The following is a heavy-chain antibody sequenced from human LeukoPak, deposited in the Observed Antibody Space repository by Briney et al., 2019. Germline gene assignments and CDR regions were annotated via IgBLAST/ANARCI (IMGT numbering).Heavy chain of an antibody. CDR3: AKEKAIGTINYGLDV. CDR2: IAYDGSNQ. D-gene: IGHD1-1*01. Sequence: GGSLRLSCAASGFIFDIYGMLWVRQAPGKGLEWVAVIAYDGSNQYHADSVKGRFTISRDNSKNTLYLQMNSLRGVDTAVYYCAKEKAIGTINYGLDVWGQGTTVTVSS. J-gene: IGHJ6*02. CDR1: GFIFDIYG. V-gene: IGHV3-30*18.